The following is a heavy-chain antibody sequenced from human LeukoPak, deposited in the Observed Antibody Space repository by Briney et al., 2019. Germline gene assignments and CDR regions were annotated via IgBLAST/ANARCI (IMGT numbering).Heavy chain of an antibody. Sequence: PGGSLRLSCAASGFTVSTNYVSWVRQAPGKGLEWVSVIYNGDYTYYADSVKGRFTISRYNSKNTLYLQLNSLRAEDTAVYYCARPQRLSTALEAFDIWGQGTMVTVSS. CDR3: ARPQRLSTALEAFDI. J-gene: IGHJ3*02. V-gene: IGHV3-66*01. D-gene: IGHD5-18*01. CDR2: IYNGDYT. CDR1: GFTVSTNY.